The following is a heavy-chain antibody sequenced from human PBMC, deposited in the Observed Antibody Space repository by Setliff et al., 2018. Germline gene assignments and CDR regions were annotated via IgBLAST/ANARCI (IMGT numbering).Heavy chain of an antibody. V-gene: IGHV1-8*02. Sequence: GASVKVSCKASGYTFTSYDINWVRQATGQGLEWMGWMNPNSGNTGYAQKFQGRVTMTRNTSISTAYTELSSLRSEDTAVYYCARLYYDYVWGSYRLYYYYGMDVWGQGTTVTVSS. CDR2: MNPNSGNT. CDR1: GYTFTSYD. J-gene: IGHJ6*02. D-gene: IGHD3-16*02. CDR3: ARLYYDYVWGSYRLYYYYGMDV.